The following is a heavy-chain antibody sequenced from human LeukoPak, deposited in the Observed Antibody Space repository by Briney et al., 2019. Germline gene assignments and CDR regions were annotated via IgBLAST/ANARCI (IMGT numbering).Heavy chain of an antibody. CDR2: ISGSGGST. CDR1: GFTFSSYA. Sequence: GGSLRLSCAASGFTFSSYAMSWVRQAPGKGLEWVSAISGSGGSTYYADSVKGRFTISRDNSNNTLYLQMNSLRAEDTAVYYCAKDPQYYDILTGYPAFDYWGQGTLVTVSS. D-gene: IGHD3-9*01. V-gene: IGHV3-23*01. CDR3: AKDPQYYDILTGYPAFDY. J-gene: IGHJ4*02.